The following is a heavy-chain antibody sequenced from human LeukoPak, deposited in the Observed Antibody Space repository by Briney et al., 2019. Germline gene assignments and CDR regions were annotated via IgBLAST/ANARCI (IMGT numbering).Heavy chain of an antibody. V-gene: IGHV3-23*01. CDR1: GFTFSSYA. CDR3: AKGQVTGKYDSSGYYYNYYYGMDV. Sequence: QPGGSLLLSCAASGFTFSSYAMSWVRPAPGKGLEWGSAISGSGGSTYYADSVKGRFTISRDNSKNTLYLQMNSLRAEDTAVYYCAKGQVTGKYDSSGYYYNYYYGMDVWGQGTTVTVSS. J-gene: IGHJ6*02. D-gene: IGHD3-22*01. CDR2: ISGSGGST.